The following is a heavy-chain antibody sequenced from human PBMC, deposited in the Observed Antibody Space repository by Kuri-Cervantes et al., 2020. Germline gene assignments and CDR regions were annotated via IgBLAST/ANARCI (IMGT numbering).Heavy chain of an antibody. Sequence: GESLKISCEASGFTFSSYWMHWVRQAPGKGLVWVSRIDSDGSNTRCADSVKGRFTISRDNAKNTLYLQMNSLRAEDTAVYYCARDPLLYWSTFDQWGQGTLVTVSS. CDR2: IDSDGSNT. D-gene: IGHD2-8*02. J-gene: IGHJ4*02. V-gene: IGHV3-74*01. CDR1: GFTFSSYW. CDR3: ARDPLLYWSTFDQ.